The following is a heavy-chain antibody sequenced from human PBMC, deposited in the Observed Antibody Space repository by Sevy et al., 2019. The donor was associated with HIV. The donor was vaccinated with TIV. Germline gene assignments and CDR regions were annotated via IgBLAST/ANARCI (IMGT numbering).Heavy chain of an antibody. CDR1: GGSISSGDYY. Sequence: SETLSLTCTVSGGSISSGDYYWSWIRQPPGRGLEWIGYIYYSGSTYYNPSLKSRVTISVDTSKNQFSLKLSSVTAADTAVYYCARGPPGLASGDYWGQGTLVTVSS. V-gene: IGHV4-30-4*01. J-gene: IGHJ4*02. CDR2: IYYSGST. D-gene: IGHD3-10*01. CDR3: ARGPPGLASGDY.